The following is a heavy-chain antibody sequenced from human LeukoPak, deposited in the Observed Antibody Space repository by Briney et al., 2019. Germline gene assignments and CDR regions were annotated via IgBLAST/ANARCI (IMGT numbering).Heavy chain of an antibody. D-gene: IGHD3-22*01. J-gene: IGHJ3*02. CDR3: ARDAYYYDSSSYYRNAFDI. V-gene: IGHV3-11*01. Sequence: GGSLRLSCAASGFTFSDYYMSWIRQAPGKGLEWLSYIYGIDSTISYAASVKGRFAISRDNAKNSLYLQMNSLRAEDTAVYYCARDAYYYDSSSYYRNAFDIWGQGTMVTVSS. CDR1: GFTFSDYY. CDR2: IYGIDSTI.